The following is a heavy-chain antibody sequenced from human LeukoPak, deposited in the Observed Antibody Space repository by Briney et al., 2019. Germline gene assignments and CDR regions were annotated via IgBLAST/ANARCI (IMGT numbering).Heavy chain of an antibody. CDR2: HGATT. V-gene: IGHV3-15*01. J-gene: IGHJ4*02. CDR3: VRWLRGYFDY. Sequence: GSLRLSCAASGFTFSNAWMSWVRQAPGKGLEWVGRHGATTDYAGPVKGRFTISRDDSKNTVYLQMNSLKTEDTAVYYCVRWLRGYFDYWGQGTLVTVSS. D-gene: IGHD5-12*01. CDR1: GFTFSNAW.